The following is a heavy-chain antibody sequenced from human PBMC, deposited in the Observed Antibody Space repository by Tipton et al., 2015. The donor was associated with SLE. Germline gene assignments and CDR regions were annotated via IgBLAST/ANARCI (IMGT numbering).Heavy chain of an antibody. D-gene: IGHD5-24*01. CDR3: ATRRDGYNYGGFDI. CDR2: INGDVSST. V-gene: IGHV3-74*01. CDR1: GFTFSDYW. J-gene: IGHJ3*02. Sequence: SLRLSCVASGFTFSDYWMHWVRQAPGKGLVWVSRINGDVSSTSYADSVKGRFTISRDNAKNTLYLQMNSLRAEDTAVYYCATRRDGYNYGGFDIWGQGTMVTVSS.